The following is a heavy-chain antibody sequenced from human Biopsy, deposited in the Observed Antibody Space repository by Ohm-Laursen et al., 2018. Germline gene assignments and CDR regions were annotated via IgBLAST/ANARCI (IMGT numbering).Heavy chain of an antibody. V-gene: IGHV1-69*04. CDR1: GGPSSNYA. D-gene: IGHD3-3*01. Sequence: SSVKASCKSSGGPSSNYAFSWVRQAPGQGLKWVGRIVPILGHLNYAQRFQGRVSITADKSTTYVYMELSRLTSGDTAVYYCAADADGYYTEFDYWGPGTLVTVSS. J-gene: IGHJ4*02. CDR3: AADADGYYTEFDY. CDR2: IVPILGHL.